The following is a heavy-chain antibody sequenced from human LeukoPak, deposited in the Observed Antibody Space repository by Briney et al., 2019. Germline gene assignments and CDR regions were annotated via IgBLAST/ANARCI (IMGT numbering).Heavy chain of an antibody. J-gene: IGHJ4*02. Sequence: SETLSLTCTVSGGSISSYYWSWIRQPPGKGLEWIGYIYYSGSTNYNPSLKSRVTISVDTSKNQFSLKLSSVTAADTAVYYCACAKADFVSCYFPDPFDYWGQGTLVTVSS. CDR2: IYYSGST. CDR3: ACAKADFVSCYFPDPFDY. CDR1: GGSISSYY. V-gene: IGHV4-59*08. D-gene: IGHD3-3*01.